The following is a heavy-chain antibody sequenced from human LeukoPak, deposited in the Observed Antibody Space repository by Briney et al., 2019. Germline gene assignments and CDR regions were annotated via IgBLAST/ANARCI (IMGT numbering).Heavy chain of an antibody. CDR1: GYTFTSYY. V-gene: IGHV1-46*01. J-gene: IGHJ4*02. CDR3: ARAPAVSSHYFDY. Sequence: ASVKVSCKASGYTFTSYYLHWVRQAPGQGLEWMGIINPSGGSTDYAQKFQGRVAMTRDTSTRTVYMELSSLRSEDTAVYYCARAPAVSSHYFDYWGQGTLVTVSS. CDR2: INPSGGST. D-gene: IGHD6-13*01.